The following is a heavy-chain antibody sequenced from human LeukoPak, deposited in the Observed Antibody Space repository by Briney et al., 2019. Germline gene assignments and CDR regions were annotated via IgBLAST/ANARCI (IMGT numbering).Heavy chain of an antibody. V-gene: IGHV4-4*07. J-gene: IGHJ6*03. CDR1: GGPISSYY. CDR3: ARDPRSIVLGYYYYYMDV. Sequence: SETLSLTCTVSGGPISSYYWSWIRQPAGKGLEWIGRIYTSGSTNYNPSLKSRVTISVDKSKNQFSLKLSSVTAADTAVYYCARDPRSIVLGYYYYYMDVWGKGTTVTVSS. CDR2: IYTSGST. D-gene: IGHD2/OR15-2a*01.